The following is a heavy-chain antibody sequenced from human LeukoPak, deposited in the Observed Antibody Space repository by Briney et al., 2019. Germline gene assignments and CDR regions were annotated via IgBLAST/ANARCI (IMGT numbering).Heavy chain of an antibody. D-gene: IGHD6-6*01. CDR2: IYYSGST. CDR3: AREYSSSSGRRAFDF. J-gene: IGHJ3*01. Sequence: SETLSLTCTVSGGSISSYYWNWIRQPPGKGLEWIGYIYYSGSTNYNPSLKSRVTTLVDTSKNQFSLRLSSVTAADTAVYYCAREYSSSSGRRAFDFWGQGTMVIVSS. V-gene: IGHV4-59*08. CDR1: GGSISSYY.